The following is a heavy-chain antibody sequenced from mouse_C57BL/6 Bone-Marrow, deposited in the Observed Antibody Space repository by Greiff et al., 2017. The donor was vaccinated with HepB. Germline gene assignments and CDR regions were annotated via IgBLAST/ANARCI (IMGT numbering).Heavy chain of an antibody. Sequence: VQLKQSGPELVKPGASVKISCKASGYSFTDYNMNWVKQSNGKSLEWIGVINPNYGTTSYNQKFKGKATLTVDQSSSTAYMQLNSLTSEDSAVYYCARSGYGNYEAWFAYWGQGTLVTVSA. CDR1: GYSFTDYN. CDR2: INPNYGTT. V-gene: IGHV1-39*01. D-gene: IGHD2-1*01. J-gene: IGHJ3*01. CDR3: ARSGYGNYEAWFAY.